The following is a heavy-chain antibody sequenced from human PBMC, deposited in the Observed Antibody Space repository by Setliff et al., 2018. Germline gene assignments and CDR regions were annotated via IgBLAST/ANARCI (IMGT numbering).Heavy chain of an antibody. CDR2: IYYSGSTS. V-gene: IGHV4-59*11. CDR1: GGSISSHY. D-gene: IGHD1-1*01. J-gene: IGHJ6*03. Sequence: SETLSLTCTVSGGSISSHYWSWIRQPPGKGLEWIGYIYYSGSTSYYNPYLKSRVTISINTSKKQFSLMMNSVTAADTGVYFCARVVPTARRGRLYYYYMDVWDKGTTVTVSS. CDR3: ARVVPTARRGRLYYYYMDV.